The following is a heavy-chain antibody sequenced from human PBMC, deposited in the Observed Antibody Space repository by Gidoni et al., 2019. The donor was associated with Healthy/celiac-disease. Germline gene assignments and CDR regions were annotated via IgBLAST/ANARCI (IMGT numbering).Heavy chain of an antibody. D-gene: IGHD4-17*01. CDR1: GFTFSSYA. J-gene: IGHJ4*02. CDR2: IAYDGSNK. V-gene: IGHV3-30-3*01. Sequence: QVQLVESGVGVVQPGRSLRLSCAASGFTFSSYAMHWVRQAPGKGLEWVAVIAYDGSNKYYADSVKGRFTISRDNSKNTLYLQMNSLRAEDTAVYYCARDLFHDYGDYSLGNWGQGTLVTVSS. CDR3: ARDLFHDYGDYSLGN.